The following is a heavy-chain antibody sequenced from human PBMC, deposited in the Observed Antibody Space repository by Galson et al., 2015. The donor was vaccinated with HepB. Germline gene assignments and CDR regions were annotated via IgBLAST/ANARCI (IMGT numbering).Heavy chain of an antibody. CDR2: VNPNRGAT. Sequence: SVKVSCKASGYTFTNFYIHWVRQVPGQWPECMGWVNPNRGATTYTPKFQDRLTMTRDTSPSTVYMELNRLTSDDTAGYYCARDIYDILTGSRLRGYDHLGMDVWGQGTAVTVSS. CDR3: ARDIYDILTGSRLRGYDHLGMDV. CDR1: GYTFTNFY. J-gene: IGHJ6*02. D-gene: IGHD3-9*01. V-gene: IGHV1-2*02.